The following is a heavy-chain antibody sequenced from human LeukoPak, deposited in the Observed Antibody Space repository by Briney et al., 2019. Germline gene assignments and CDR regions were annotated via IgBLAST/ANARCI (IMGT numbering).Heavy chain of an antibody. CDR1: GFTVSSNY. CDR3: ASMYYYDSSGYYYGAFDI. D-gene: IGHD3-22*01. CDR2: IYSGGST. V-gene: IGHV3-66*01. Sequence: GGSLRLSCAASGFTVSSNYMSWVRQAPGKGLEWVSVIYSGGSTYYADSVKGRFTISRDNAKNSLYLQMNSLRAEDTAVYYCASMYYYDSSGYYYGAFDIWGQGTMVTVSS. J-gene: IGHJ3*02.